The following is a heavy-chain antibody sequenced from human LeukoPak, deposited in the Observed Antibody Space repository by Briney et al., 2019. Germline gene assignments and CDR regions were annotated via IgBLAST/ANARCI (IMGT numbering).Heavy chain of an antibody. Sequence: PSETLSLTCTVSSGSISTYYWSWIRQPPGKGLEWIGYISYSGDTSYSPSLKSRVTISVDTSKNQSSLRLSSMTAADTAVYFCARGGGNRRANWFDPWGQGTLVTVSS. CDR3: ARGGGNRRANWFDP. D-gene: IGHD3-16*01. CDR1: SGSISTYY. J-gene: IGHJ5*02. CDR2: ISYSGDT. V-gene: IGHV4-59*01.